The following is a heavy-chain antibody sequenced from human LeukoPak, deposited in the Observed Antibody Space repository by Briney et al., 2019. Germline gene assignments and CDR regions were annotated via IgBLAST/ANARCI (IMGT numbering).Heavy chain of an antibody. CDR3: ARTGWGRPEGITMVRGVSLFYYYYYMDV. Sequence: GASVKVSCKASGYTFTGYYMHWVRQAPGQWLEWMGWINPNSGNTGYAQKFQGRVTMTRNTSISTAYMELSSLRSEDTAVYYCARTGWGRPEGITMVRGVSLFYYYYYMDVWGKGTTVTISS. CDR1: GYTFTGYY. V-gene: IGHV1-8*02. J-gene: IGHJ6*03. CDR2: INPNSGNT. D-gene: IGHD3-10*01.